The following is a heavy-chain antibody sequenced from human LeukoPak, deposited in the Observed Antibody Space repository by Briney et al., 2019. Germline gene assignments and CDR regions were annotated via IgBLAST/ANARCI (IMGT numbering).Heavy chain of an antibody. V-gene: IGHV1-69*13. J-gene: IGHJ4*02. CDR1: GGTFSSYA. CDR2: IIPIFGTA. D-gene: IGHD5-24*01. CDR3: ARDREMVVPYSFDF. Sequence: ASVKVSCKASGGTFSSYAISWVRQAPGQGLEWMGGIIPIFGTANYAQKFQGRVTITADESTSTAYMELSSLRSEDTAVYYCARDREMVVPYSFDFWGQGTLVTVSS.